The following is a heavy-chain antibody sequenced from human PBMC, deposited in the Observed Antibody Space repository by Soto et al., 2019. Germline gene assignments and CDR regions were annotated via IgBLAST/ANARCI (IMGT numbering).Heavy chain of an antibody. J-gene: IGHJ4*02. CDR2: ISGSGGST. CDR3: ARAVGRVIVVVPAATHFDY. CDR1: GFTFSSYA. D-gene: IGHD2-2*01. Sequence: GGSLRLSCAASGFTFSSYAMSWVRQAPGKGLEWVSAISGSGGSTYYADSVKGRFTISRDNSKNTLYLQMNSLRAEDTAVYYCARAVGRVIVVVPAATHFDYWGQGTLVTVSS. V-gene: IGHV3-23*01.